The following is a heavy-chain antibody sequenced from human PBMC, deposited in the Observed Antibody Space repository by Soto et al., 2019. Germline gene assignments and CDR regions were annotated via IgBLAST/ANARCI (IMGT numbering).Heavy chain of an antibody. CDR2: IFYSGST. V-gene: IGHV4-39*01. J-gene: IGHJ6*02. CDR1: GGSITSSSYY. Sequence: QLQLQESGPGLVKPAETLSLMCTVSGGSITSSSYYWGWIRQPPGKGLEWIGSIFYSGSTYYNPSLKSRVTISVDTSKNQFSLKLSSVTAADTAVYFCARDYGDYDSFYHYYGMDVWGQGTTVTVSS. D-gene: IGHD4-17*01. CDR3: ARDYGDYDSFYHYYGMDV.